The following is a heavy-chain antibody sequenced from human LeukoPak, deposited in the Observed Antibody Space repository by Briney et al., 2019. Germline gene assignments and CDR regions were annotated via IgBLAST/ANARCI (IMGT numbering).Heavy chain of an antibody. CDR2: INSDGSSR. J-gene: IGHJ4*02. CDR1: GFTFSSYW. D-gene: IGHD6-13*01. V-gene: IGHV3-74*01. Sequence: GGSLRLSCAASGFTFSSYWMHWVRQAPGEGLVWVSRINSDGSSRNYADSVKGRFTISRDNAKNTVYLQMNSLRADDTAVNYCASASSHRIAAGGDFWGQGTLVTVSS. CDR3: ASASSHRIAAGGDF.